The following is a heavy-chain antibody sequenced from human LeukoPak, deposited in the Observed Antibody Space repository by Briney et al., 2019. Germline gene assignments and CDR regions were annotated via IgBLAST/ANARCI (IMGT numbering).Heavy chain of an antibody. CDR3: ARRDPGSWYNLRY. CDR2: INHSGST. Sequence: PSETLSLTCAVYGGSFSGYYWSWIRQPPGKGLEWIGEINHSGSTNYNPSLKSRVTISVDTSKNQFSLKLSSVTAADTAVYYCARRDPGSWYNLRYWGQGTLVTASS. J-gene: IGHJ4*02. D-gene: IGHD6-13*01. CDR1: GGSFSGYY. V-gene: IGHV4-34*01.